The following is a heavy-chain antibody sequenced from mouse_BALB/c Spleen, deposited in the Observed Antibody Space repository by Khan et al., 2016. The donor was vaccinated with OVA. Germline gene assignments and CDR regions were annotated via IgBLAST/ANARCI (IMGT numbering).Heavy chain of an antibody. Sequence: VQLKQSGPELVKPGASMKMSCKASGYSFTGNTMNWVKQSHVKNLEWIGLINPYNGGTAYNQKFRGKATLTVDKSSNTAYMELFSLTSEDSAVYYCVRSASYGDYVEAWFAYWGQGTLVTVSA. D-gene: IGHD2-13*01. J-gene: IGHJ3*01. CDR2: INPYNGGT. CDR1: GYSFTGNT. V-gene: IGHV1-37*01. CDR3: VRSASYGDYVEAWFAY.